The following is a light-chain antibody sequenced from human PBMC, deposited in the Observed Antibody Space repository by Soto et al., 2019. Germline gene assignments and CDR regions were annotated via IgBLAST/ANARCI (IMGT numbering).Light chain of an antibody. V-gene: IGKV3-15*01. Sequence: IVLTQSPATLSVSPGERATLSCRASQSVGRKLAWYQQKPGQSPRLLIYDASTRATGIPARFSGSGSGTEFTLTISSLQSEDFAVYYCQQYTNWPKTFGQGTKVDIK. CDR1: QSVGRK. J-gene: IGKJ1*01. CDR3: QQYTNWPKT. CDR2: DAS.